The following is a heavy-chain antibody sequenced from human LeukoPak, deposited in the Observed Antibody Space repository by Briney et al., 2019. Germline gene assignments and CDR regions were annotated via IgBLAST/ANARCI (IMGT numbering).Heavy chain of an antibody. D-gene: IGHD5-18*01. CDR3: ARSPTRGYSYGPLFDY. CDR1: GFTFSSYS. CDR2: VSSSSSTI. J-gene: IGHJ4*02. Sequence: GGSLRLSCAASGFTFSSYSMNWVRQAPGKGLEWVSYVSSSSSTIYYADSVKGRFTTSRDNAKNSLYLQMNSLRAEDTAVYYCARSPTRGYSYGPLFDYWGQGTLVTVSS. V-gene: IGHV3-48*01.